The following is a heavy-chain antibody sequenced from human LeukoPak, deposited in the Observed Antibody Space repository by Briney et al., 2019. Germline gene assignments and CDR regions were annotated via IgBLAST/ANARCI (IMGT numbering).Heavy chain of an antibody. CDR1: GFTFSSYA. CDR2: ISYDGSNK. CDR3: ARDLRGPRDY. D-gene: IGHD3-16*01. J-gene: IGHJ4*02. Sequence: GGSLRLSCAASGFTFSSYAMHWVRQAPGKGLEWVAVISYDGSNKYYADSVKGRFTISRDNSKNTLYLQMNSLRAEDTAVYYCARDLRGPRDYWGQGTLVTVSS. V-gene: IGHV3-30-3*01.